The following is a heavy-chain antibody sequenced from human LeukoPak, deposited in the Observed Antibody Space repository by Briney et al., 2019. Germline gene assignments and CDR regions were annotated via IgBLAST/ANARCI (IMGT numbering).Heavy chain of an antibody. CDR1: GFTFSSYA. D-gene: IGHD3-22*01. CDR3: ARGLYYYDSSGYIG. Sequence: GGSLRLSCAASGFTFSSYAMHWVRQAPGKGLEWVAVISYDGSNKYYVDSVKGRFTISRDNSKNTLYLQMNSLRAEDTAVYYCARGLYYYDSSGYIGWGQGTLVTVSS. J-gene: IGHJ4*02. V-gene: IGHV3-30-3*01. CDR2: ISYDGSNK.